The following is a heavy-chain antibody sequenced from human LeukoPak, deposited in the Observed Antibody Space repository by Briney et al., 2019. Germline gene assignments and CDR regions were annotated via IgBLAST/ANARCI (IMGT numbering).Heavy chain of an antibody. CDR3: ARVGPHDFWSGYRHYYYMDV. CDR2: IIPIFGTA. CDR1: GGTIINYV. V-gene: IGHV1-69*05. D-gene: IGHD3-3*01. J-gene: IGHJ6*03. Sequence: GASVKVSCKATGGTIINYVITWVRQAPGQGLEWMGGIIPIFGTANYAQKFQGRVTITTDESTSTAYMELSSLRSEDTAVYYCARVGPHDFWSGYRHYYYMDVWGKGTTVTVSS.